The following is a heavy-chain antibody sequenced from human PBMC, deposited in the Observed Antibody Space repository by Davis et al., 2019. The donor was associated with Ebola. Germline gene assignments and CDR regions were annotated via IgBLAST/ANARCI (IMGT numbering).Heavy chain of an antibody. CDR2: IGTAGDT. Sequence: GESLKISCAASGFTLSRYDMHWVRQATGKGLEWVSSIGTAGDTYYPGSVKGRFTISRENAKNSLYLQMNSLRAEDTAVYYCARGAQRLSFDPWGQGTLVTVSS. J-gene: IGHJ5*02. V-gene: IGHV3-13*01. CDR3: ARGAQRLSFDP. D-gene: IGHD6-25*01. CDR1: GFTLSRYD.